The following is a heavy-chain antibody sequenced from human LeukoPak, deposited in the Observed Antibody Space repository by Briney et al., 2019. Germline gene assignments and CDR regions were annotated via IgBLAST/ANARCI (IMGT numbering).Heavy chain of an antibody. J-gene: IGHJ4*02. Sequence: ASVKVSCKASGGTFSSYAISWVRQAPGQGLEWMGGIIPIFGTANYAQKFQGRVTITADESTSTAYMELSSLRSEDTAVYYCFYDSSGYSPFDHWGQGTLVTVSS. CDR1: GGTFSSYA. CDR3: FYDSSGYSPFDH. CDR2: IIPIFGTA. V-gene: IGHV1-69*13. D-gene: IGHD3-22*01.